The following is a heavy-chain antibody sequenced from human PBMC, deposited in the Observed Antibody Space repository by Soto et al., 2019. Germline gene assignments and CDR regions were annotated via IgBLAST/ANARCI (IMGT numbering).Heavy chain of an antibody. V-gene: IGHV1-69*06. CDR1: GSSFSGYA. CDR2: IIPIFGTA. Sequence: SVKVCCKAAGSSFSGYAISWVRQAPGQGLEWMGGIIPIFGTANYAQKFQGRVTITADKSTSTAYMELSSLRSEDTAVYYCARYALRITIFGVVTRYYYYGMDVWGQGTTVTVSS. CDR3: ARYALRITIFGVVTRYYYYGMDV. J-gene: IGHJ6*02. D-gene: IGHD3-3*01.